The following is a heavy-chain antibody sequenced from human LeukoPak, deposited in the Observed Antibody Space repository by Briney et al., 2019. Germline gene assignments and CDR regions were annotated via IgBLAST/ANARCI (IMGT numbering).Heavy chain of an antibody. CDR1: GYTFTSYG. D-gene: IGHD1-14*01. V-gene: IGHV1-18*01. CDR2: ISACNT. CDR3: ARALRNLYYYGMDV. J-gene: IGHJ6*02. Sequence: ASVKVSCKASGYTFTSYGISWVRQAPGQGLEWMGWISACNTNYAQKFQGRVTMTRNTSISTAYMELSSLRSDDTAVYYCARALRNLYYYGMDVWGQGTTVTVSS.